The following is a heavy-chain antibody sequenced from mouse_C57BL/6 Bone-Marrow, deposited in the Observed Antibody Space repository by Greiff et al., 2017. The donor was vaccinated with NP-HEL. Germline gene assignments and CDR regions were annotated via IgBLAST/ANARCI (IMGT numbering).Heavy chain of an antibody. D-gene: IGHD1-1*01. CDR1: GYTFTSYW. CDR3: ALYYYGSYWYFDV. Sequence: VQLQQSGAELVKPGASVKMSCKASGYTFTSYWITWVKQRPGQGLEWIGDIYPGSGSTNYNEKFKSKATLTVDTSSSTAYMQLSSLTSEDSAVYYCALYYYGSYWYFDVWGTGTTVTVSS. CDR2: IYPGSGST. J-gene: IGHJ1*03. V-gene: IGHV1-55*01.